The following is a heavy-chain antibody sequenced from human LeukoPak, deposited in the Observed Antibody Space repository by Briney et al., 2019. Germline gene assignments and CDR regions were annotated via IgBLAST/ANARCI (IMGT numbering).Heavy chain of an antibody. J-gene: IGHJ4*02. D-gene: IGHD2-15*01. CDR3: AKDGVIVVVVAAYFDY. V-gene: IGHV3-30*02. CDR1: GFTFSSYG. Sequence: GGSLKLSCAASGFTFSSYGMHWVRQAPGKGLEWVAFIRYDGSNKYYADSVKGRFTISRDNSKNTLYLQMNSLRAEDTAVYYCAKDGVIVVVVAAYFDYWGQGTLVTVSS. CDR2: IRYDGSNK.